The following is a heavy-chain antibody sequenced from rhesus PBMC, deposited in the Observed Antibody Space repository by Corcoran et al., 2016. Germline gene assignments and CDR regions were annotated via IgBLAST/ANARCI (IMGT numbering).Heavy chain of an antibody. CDR1: GGSLSTYS. D-gene: IGHD4-29*01. CDR2: FVSRTGRA. CDR3: ARKEDGNGII. J-gene: IGHJ1*01. Sequence: QVHLQESGPGLVKPAETLSLTCILSGGSLSTYSWHLIRQPPGKGLEWIGSFVSRTGRAFHNPSLNTRVTISTDPSKNQVSLRLTSVTVADTAVYYCARKEDGNGIIWGQGVMVTVSS. V-gene: IGHV4S5*01.